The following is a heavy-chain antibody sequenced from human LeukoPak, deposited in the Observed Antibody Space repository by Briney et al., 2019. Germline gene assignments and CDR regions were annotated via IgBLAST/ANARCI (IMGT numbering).Heavy chain of an antibody. CDR3: ARIITGTTLGRIGWFDP. CDR1: GFTFSSYA. CDR2: ISGSGGST. Sequence: GGSLRLSCAASGFTFSSYAMSWVRQAPGKGLEWVSAISGSGGSTYYADSVKGRFTISRDNSKNTLYLQMNSLRAEDTAVYYCARIITGTTLGRIGWFDPWGQGTLVTVSS. D-gene: IGHD1-7*01. V-gene: IGHV3-23*01. J-gene: IGHJ5*02.